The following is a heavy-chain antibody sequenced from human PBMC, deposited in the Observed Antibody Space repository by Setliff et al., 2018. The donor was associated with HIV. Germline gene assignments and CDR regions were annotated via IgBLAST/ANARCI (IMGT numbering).Heavy chain of an antibody. V-gene: IGHV4-61*02. Sequence: SETLSLTCTVSGDSVSSRSYYWNWIRQPAGKGLEWIGRIHTSGNTNYNPSLKSRVTMSVDTSKNHFSLKLSSVTAADTAVYYCARDLSGYSYGPYYYYMDVWGKGTTVTVSS. CDR1: GDSVSSRSYY. CDR3: ARDLSGYSYGPYYYYMDV. D-gene: IGHD5-18*01. J-gene: IGHJ6*03. CDR2: IHTSGNT.